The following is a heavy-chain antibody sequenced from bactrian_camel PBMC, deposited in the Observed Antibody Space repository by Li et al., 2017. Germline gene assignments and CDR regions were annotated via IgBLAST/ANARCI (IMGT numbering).Heavy chain of an antibody. CDR1: GFTFSSYV. CDR3: ARASISVGCLIRY. CDR2: VNTAGANT. Sequence: VQLVESGGGLMQPGGSLRLSCAASGFTFSSYVMSWVRQVPGKGLDWVSTVNTAGANTYYADSVKGRFTISKDNAKNTLYLQMNSLKPEDTAMYYCARASISVGCLIRYWGQGTQVTVS. V-gene: IGHV3S40*01. J-gene: IGHJ4*01. D-gene: IGHD1*01.